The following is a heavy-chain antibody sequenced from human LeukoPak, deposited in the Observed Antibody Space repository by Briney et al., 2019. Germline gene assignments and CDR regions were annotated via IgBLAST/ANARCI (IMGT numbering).Heavy chain of an antibody. D-gene: IGHD2-2*01. J-gene: IGHJ6*03. CDR1: GFTFGDYA. CDR2: IRSKAYGGTT. V-gene: IGHV3-49*04. CDR3: TRDRIVVVPAGKYYYYYMDV. Sequence: PGGSLRLSCTASGFTFGDYAMSWVRQAPGKGLEWVGFIRSKAYGGTTEYAASVKGRFTISRDDSKSIAYLQMNSLKTEDTAVYYCTRDRIVVVPAGKYYYYYMDVWGKGTTVTVSS.